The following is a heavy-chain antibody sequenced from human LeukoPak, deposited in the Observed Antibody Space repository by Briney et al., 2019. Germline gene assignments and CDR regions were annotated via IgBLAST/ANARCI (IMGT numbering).Heavy chain of an antibody. D-gene: IGHD5-18*01. V-gene: IGHV4-39*07. CDR3: ARGGYSSGHDY. J-gene: IGHJ4*02. CDR2: IYYSGST. CDR1: GGSISSSSYY. Sequence: SETLSLTCTVSGGSISSSSYYWGWIRQPPGKGLEWIGSIYYSGSTYYNPSLKSRVTISVDTSKNQFSLKLSSVTAADTAVYYCARGGYSSGHDYWGQGTLVTVSS.